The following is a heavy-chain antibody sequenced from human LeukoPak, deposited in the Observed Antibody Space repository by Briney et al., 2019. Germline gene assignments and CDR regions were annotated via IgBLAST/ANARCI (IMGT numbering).Heavy chain of an antibody. Sequence: PGGSLRLSCAASGFTVSSNYMNWVRQAPGRGLEWVSVIYSGGSTYYTDSVRGRFTISRDNSKNTLYLQMNSLTAEDTAVYFCARDGPRVQYRSYWYFDFWGRGTLVTVSS. CDR2: IYSGGST. CDR1: GFTVSSNY. CDR3: ARDGPRVQYRSYWYFDF. V-gene: IGHV3-66*01. D-gene: IGHD6-6*01. J-gene: IGHJ2*01.